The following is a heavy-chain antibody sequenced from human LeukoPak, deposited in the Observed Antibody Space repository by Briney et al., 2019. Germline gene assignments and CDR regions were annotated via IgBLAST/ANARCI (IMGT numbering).Heavy chain of an antibody. J-gene: IGHJ5*02. CDR1: GGTFSSYA. CDR2: IIPILGIA. CDR3: ARGITMVRGVIITSGFDP. V-gene: IGHV1-69*04. D-gene: IGHD3-10*01. Sequence: GASVKVSCKASGGTFSSYAISWVRQAPGQGLEWMGRIIPILGIANYAQKFQGRVTVTADKSTSTAYMELSSLRSEDTAVYYCARGITMVRGVIITSGFDPWGQGTLVTISS.